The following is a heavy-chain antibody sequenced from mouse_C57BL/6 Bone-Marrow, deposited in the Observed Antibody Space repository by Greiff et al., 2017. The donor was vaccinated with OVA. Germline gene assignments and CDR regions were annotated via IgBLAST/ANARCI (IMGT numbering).Heavy chain of an antibody. CDR3: ARLHHWYFDV. J-gene: IGHJ1*03. CDR2: IYPGSGNT. Sequence: QVQLKQSGAELVRPGASVKLSCKASGYTFTDYYINWVKQRPGQGLEWIARIYPGSGNTYYNEKFKGKATLTAEKSSSTAYMQLSSLTSEDSAVYFCARLHHWYFDVWGTGTTVTVSS. V-gene: IGHV1-76*01. CDR1: GYTFTDYY.